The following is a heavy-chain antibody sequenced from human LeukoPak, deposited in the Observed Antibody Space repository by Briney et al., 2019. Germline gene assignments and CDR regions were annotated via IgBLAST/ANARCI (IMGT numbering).Heavy chain of an antibody. V-gene: IGHV1-46*01. CDR1: EYTFTSYY. D-gene: IGHD3-10*01. Sequence: ASVTVSFTASEYTFTSYYMHWVRQAPGQGLEWMGIINPSGGSTSYAQKFQGRVTLTRDTSTSTVYMELSSLRSEDTAVYYCATCCRGGSSWGQGTLVTVSS. J-gene: IGHJ5*02. CDR2: INPSGGST. CDR3: ATCCRGGSS.